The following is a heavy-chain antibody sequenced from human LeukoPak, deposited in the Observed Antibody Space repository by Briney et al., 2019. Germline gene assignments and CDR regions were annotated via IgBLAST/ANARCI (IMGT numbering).Heavy chain of an antibody. J-gene: IGHJ6*02. D-gene: IGHD6-13*01. V-gene: IGHV1-18*01. CDR3: ARVLQRLVQSYYYYGMDV. CDR2: ISAYNGNT. Sequence: ASVKVSCKASGYTFTRYGISWVRQAPGQGLEWMGWISAYNGNTNYAQKLQGRVTMTTDTSTSTAYMDLRSLRSDDTAVYYCARVLQRLVQSYYYYGMDVWGQGTTVTVSS. CDR1: GYTFTRYG.